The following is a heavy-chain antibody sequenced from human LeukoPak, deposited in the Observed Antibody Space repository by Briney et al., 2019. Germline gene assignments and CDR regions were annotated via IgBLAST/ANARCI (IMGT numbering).Heavy chain of an antibody. CDR3: ARDKVVGPTQFDY. J-gene: IGHJ4*02. V-gene: IGHV3-11*04. CDR1: GFTFSDYY. Sequence: GGSLRLSCAASGFTFSDYYMSWIRQAPGKGLEWVSYISSSGSTIYYADSVKGRFTISGDNAKNSLYLQMNSLRAEDTAVYYCARDKVVGPTQFDYWGQGALVTVSS. CDR2: ISSSGSTI. D-gene: IGHD1-26*01.